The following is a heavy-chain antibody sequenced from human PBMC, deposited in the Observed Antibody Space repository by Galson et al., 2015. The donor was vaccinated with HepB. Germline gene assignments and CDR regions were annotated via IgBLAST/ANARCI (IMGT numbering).Heavy chain of an antibody. CDR1: GYTFTNYY. D-gene: IGHD2-15*01. V-gene: IGHV1-46*01. Sequence: SVKVSCKASGYTFTNYYMHWVRQAPGQGLEWMGIINPSGGSTSYAQKFQGRVTMTRDASTSTVSTYLSSLRSEDTAVYFCGRDLIGYIDFWGQGTLVTVSS. CDR2: INPSGGST. CDR3: GRDLIGYIDF. J-gene: IGHJ4*02.